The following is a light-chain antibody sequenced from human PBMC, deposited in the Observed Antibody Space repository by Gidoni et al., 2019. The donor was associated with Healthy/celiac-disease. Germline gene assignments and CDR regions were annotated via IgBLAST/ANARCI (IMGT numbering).Light chain of an antibody. CDR1: HSVSSN. V-gene: IGKV3-15*01. J-gene: IGKJ1*01. CDR2: GAS. Sequence: EIVMTQSPATLSVSPGERATLSCRASHSVSSNLAWYQQKPGQAPRLLIYGASTRATGIPARFSGSGSGTEFTLTISSLQSEDFAVYYCQQYNNWPGTFGQGTKVEIK. CDR3: QQYNNWPGT.